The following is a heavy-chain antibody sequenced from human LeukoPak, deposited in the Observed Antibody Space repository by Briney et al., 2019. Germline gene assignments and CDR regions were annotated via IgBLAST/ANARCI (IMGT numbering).Heavy chain of an antibody. D-gene: IGHD6-19*01. V-gene: IGHV4-59*12. CDR2: IYCSGST. CDR1: GGSISSYY. CDR3: ARGLSAVAGAYYYYYMDV. Sequence: PSETLSLTCTVSGGSISSYYWSWIRQPPGKGLEWIGYIYCSGSTNYNPSLKSRVTISVDTSKNQFSLKLSSVTAADTAVYCCARGLSAVAGAYYYYYMDVWGKGTTVTVSS. J-gene: IGHJ6*03.